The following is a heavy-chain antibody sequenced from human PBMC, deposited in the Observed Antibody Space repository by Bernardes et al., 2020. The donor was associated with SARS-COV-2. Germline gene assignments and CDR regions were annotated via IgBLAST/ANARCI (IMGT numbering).Heavy chain of an antibody. CDR2: INSDGSST. CDR3: ARGDDYGDYLDY. J-gene: IGHJ4*02. D-gene: IGHD4-17*01. V-gene: IGHV3-74*01. Sequence: GGSLRLSCAASGFTFSSYWMHWVRQAPGKGLVWVSRINSDGSSTSYADSVKGRFTISRDNAKNTLYLQMNSLRAEDTAVYYCARGDDYGDYLDYWGQGTLVTVSS. CDR1: GFTFSSYW.